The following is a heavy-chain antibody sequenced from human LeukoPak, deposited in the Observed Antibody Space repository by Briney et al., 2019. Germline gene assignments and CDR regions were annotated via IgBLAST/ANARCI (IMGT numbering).Heavy chain of an antibody. Sequence: GGSLRLSCAASGFTFSSYWMSWVRQAPGKGLEWVANIKQDGSEKYYVDSVKGRFTIYRDNAKNSLYLKMNSLRAEDTAVYYCASIRGGFDYWGQGTLVTVSS. CDR2: IKQDGSEK. CDR1: GFTFSSYW. D-gene: IGHD1-14*01. CDR3: ASIRGGFDY. J-gene: IGHJ4*02. V-gene: IGHV3-7*01.